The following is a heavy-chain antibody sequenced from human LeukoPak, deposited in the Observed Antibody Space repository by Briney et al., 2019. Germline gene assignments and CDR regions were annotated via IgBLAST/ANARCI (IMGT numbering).Heavy chain of an antibody. CDR1: GFTFSSYE. CDR2: ISSSGSTI. D-gene: IGHD3-16*01. V-gene: IGHV3-48*03. J-gene: IGHJ6*03. Sequence: GGSLRLSCAASGFTFSSYEMNWVRQAPGKGLEWVSYISSSGSTIYYADSVKGRFTISRDNSKNTLYLQMNSLRVEDTAVYYCAKAPRFGDHATEYYYYYMHVWGKGTTVTVSS. CDR3: AKAPRFGDHATEYYYYYMHV.